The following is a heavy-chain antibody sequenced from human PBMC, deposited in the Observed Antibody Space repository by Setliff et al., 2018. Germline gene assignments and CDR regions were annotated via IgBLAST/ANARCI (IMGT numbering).Heavy chain of an antibody. CDR1: GGTFNNYG. J-gene: IGHJ3*02. CDR3: ARDRFYNSWSGTSITAPHDAFDI. D-gene: IGHD3-3*01. CDR2: TIPFFGTT. V-gene: IGHV1-69*05. Sequence: ASVKVSCKASGGTFNNYGVTWVRQAPGQGLEWMGGTIPFFGTTNYAQKFQGRVTMNSDTSTNTVYLEVSSLRSEATAVYFCARDRFYNSWSGTSITAPHDAFDIWGQGTMVTVSS.